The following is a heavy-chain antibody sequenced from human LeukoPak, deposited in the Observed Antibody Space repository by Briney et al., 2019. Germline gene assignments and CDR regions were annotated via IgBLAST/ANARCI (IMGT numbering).Heavy chain of an antibody. CDR3: ARDTGRIAATDY. J-gene: IGHJ4*02. Sequence: SETLSLTCTVSGGSISSGGYYWSWIRQPPGKGLEWIGYIYHSGSTYYNPSLKSRVTISVDRSKNQFSLKLSSVTAADTAAYYCARDTGRIAATDYWGQGTLVTVSS. CDR2: IYHSGST. CDR1: GGSISSGGYY. V-gene: IGHV4-30-2*01. D-gene: IGHD6-13*01.